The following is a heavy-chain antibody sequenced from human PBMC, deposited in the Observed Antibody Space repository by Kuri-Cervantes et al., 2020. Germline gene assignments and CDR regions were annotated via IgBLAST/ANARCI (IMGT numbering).Heavy chain of an antibody. D-gene: IGHD5-18*01. J-gene: IGHJ4*02. CDR2: ISSSGSTI. V-gene: IGHV3-11*04. Sequence: GESLKISCAASGFTFSDYYISWIRQAPGKGLEWVSYISSSGSTIYYADSVKGRFTISRDNAKNSLYLQMDSLRDEDTAVYYCARGERWIQLWSYFDYWGQGTLVTVSS. CDR1: GFTFSDYY. CDR3: ARGERWIQLWSYFDY.